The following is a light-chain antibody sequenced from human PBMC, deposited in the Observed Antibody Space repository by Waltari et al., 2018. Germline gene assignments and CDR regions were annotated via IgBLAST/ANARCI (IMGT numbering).Light chain of an antibody. V-gene: IGLV1-47*01. CDR2: GNN. CDR1: NSNVGANS. CDR3: ATWDDRLTAV. J-gene: IGLJ2*01. Sequence: QSILTQPPSASGTPGRTATISVSGSNSNVGANSVCWYQQLPGTAPKLLIFGNNQRPSGVPDRFSGSKSGTSASLAIRGLRSEDEADYYCATWDDRLTAVFGGGTKLTVL.